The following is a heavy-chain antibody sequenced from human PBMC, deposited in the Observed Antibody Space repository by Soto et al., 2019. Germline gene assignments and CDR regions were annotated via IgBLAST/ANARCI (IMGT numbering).Heavy chain of an antibody. J-gene: IGHJ5*02. V-gene: IGHV4-39*01. CDR1: GGSISPYY. CDR2: IYYSGST. D-gene: IGHD6-13*01. CDR3: ARGTSAGTLFIGFDP. Sequence: PSETLSLTCTVSGGSISPYYWGWIRQPPGKGLEWIGSIYYSGSTYYNPSLKSRVTISVDTSKNQFSLKLSSVTAADTAVYYCARGTSAGTLFIGFDPWGQGTLVTVSS.